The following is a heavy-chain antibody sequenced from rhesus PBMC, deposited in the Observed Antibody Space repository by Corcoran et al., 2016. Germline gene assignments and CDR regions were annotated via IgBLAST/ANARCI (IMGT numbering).Heavy chain of an antibody. CDR1: GGSLSNDF. Sequence: QLQLQESGPGLVKPSETLSLTCDVSGGSLSNDFWTWIRPPPGKGLEGIGRVSGSVGSTVYNPSLKSRVTMSTDTSKNQVSLKVNSVTAADTAVYYCTLSFGSGWSPRWGQGVLVTVSS. CDR3: TLSFGSGWSPR. D-gene: IGHD6S26*01. CDR2: VSGSVGST. V-gene: IGHV4-173*01. J-gene: IGHJ4*01.